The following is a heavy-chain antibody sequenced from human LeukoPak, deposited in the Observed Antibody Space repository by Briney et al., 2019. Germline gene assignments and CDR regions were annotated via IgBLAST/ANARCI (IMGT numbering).Heavy chain of an antibody. Sequence: GSLRLSCAASGFTFSSYSMNWVRQAPGKGLEWVSYISSSSSTIYYADSVKGRFTISRDNAKNSLYLQMNSLRAEDTAVYYCARVPVAGVYGIDVWGQGTTVTVSS. D-gene: IGHD6-19*01. V-gene: IGHV3-48*04. J-gene: IGHJ6*02. CDR3: ARVPVAGVYGIDV. CDR1: GFTFSSYS. CDR2: ISSSSSTI.